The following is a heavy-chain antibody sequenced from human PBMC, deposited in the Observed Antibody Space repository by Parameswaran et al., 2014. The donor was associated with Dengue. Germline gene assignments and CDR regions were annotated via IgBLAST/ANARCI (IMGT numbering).Heavy chain of an antibody. J-gene: IGHJ6*02. V-gene: IGHV3-11*06. CDR3: ARDRGGSTIFGVVTKQIYYYYGMDV. D-gene: IGHD3-3*01. Sequence: RWIRQPPGKGLEWVSYISSSSSYTNYADSVKGRFTISRDNAKNSLYLQMDSLRAEDTAVYYCARDRGGSTIFGVVTKQIYYYYGMDVWGQGTTVTVSS. CDR2: ISSSSSYT.